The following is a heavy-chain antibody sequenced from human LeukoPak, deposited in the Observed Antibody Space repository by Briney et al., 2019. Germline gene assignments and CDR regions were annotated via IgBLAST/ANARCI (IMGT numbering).Heavy chain of an antibody. D-gene: IGHD5-18*01. V-gene: IGHV3-11*01. Sequence: GSLRLSCAASGFTFSDYYMSWIRQAPGKGLEWVSYISSSGSTIYCADSVKGRFTISRDNAKNSLYLQMNSLRAEDTAVCYCARTAGYSYGFDYWGQGTLVTVSS. J-gene: IGHJ4*02. CDR3: ARTAGYSYGFDY. CDR2: ISSSGSTI. CDR1: GFTFSDYY.